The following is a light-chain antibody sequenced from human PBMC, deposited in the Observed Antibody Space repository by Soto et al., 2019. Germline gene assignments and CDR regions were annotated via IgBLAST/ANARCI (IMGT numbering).Light chain of an antibody. Sequence: DVVMTQSPLSLHVTPGEPASISCRSSQSLLHSDGYIYLDWFLQRPGQSPQVLIYLGSNRAPAVADRVCCSGSGTDFTLKISRVEAEDVGVYYCMQALQTPLTFGGGTNVEIK. V-gene: IGKV2-28*01. J-gene: IGKJ4*01. CDR3: MQALQTPLT. CDR1: QSLLHSDGYIY. CDR2: LGS.